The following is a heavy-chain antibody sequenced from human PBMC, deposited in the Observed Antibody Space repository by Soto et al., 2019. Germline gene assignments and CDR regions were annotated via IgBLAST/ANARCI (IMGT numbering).Heavy chain of an antibody. CDR1: SGSISSGGYY. CDR2: IYYSGST. Sequence: SETLSLTCTVSSGSISSGGYYWSWIRQHPGKGLEWIGYIYYSGSTYYNPSLKSRVTISVDTSKNQFSLKLSSVTAADTAVYYCAREQQLVFNWFDPWGQGTLVTVSS. J-gene: IGHJ5*02. V-gene: IGHV4-31*03. D-gene: IGHD6-13*01. CDR3: AREQQLVFNWFDP.